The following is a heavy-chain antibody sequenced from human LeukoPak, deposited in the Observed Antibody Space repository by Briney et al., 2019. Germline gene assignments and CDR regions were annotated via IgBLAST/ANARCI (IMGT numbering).Heavy chain of an antibody. J-gene: IGHJ6*02. CDR2: ISWDGGST. D-gene: IGHD6-6*01. CDR3: AKQYSSSPHYYYYGMDV. Sequence: GGSLRLSCAASGFTFDDYTMHWVRQAPRKGLEWVSLISWDGGSTYYADSVKGRFTISRDNSKNSLYLQMNSLRTEDTALYYCAKQYSSSPHYYYYGMDVWGQGTTVTVSS. V-gene: IGHV3-43*01. CDR1: GFTFDDYT.